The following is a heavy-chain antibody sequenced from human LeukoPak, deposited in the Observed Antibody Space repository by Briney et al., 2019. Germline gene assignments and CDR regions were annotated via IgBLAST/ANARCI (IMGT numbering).Heavy chain of an antibody. CDR2: ISSSNNYI. D-gene: IGHD6-19*01. J-gene: IGHJ4*02. V-gene: IGHV3-21*04. CDR3: ARRGWYGYYFDY. Sequence: GGSLRLSCAASGFTFSNYNMNWVRQAPGKGLEWVSSISSSNNYIYYADSVKGRFTISRDNAKNSLDLQMNSLRAEDTAVYYCARRGWYGYYFDYWGQGTLVTVSS. CDR1: GFTFSNYN.